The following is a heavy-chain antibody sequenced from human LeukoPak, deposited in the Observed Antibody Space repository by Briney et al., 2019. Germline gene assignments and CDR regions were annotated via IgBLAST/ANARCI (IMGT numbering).Heavy chain of an antibody. CDR1: GFTFGDYA. V-gene: IGHV3-49*03. Sequence: SGRSLRLSCTASGFTFGDYAMSWFRQAPGKGLEWVGFIRSKAYGGTTEYAASVKGRFTISRDDSKSIAYLQMNSLKTEDTAVYYCTSSYYDSSGYFWGDFDYWGQGTLVTVSS. CDR2: IRSKAYGGTT. CDR3: TSSYYDSSGYFWGDFDY. J-gene: IGHJ4*02. D-gene: IGHD3-22*01.